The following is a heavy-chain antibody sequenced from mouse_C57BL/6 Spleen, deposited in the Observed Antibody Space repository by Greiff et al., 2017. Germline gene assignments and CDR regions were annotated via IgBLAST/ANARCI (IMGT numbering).Heavy chain of an antibody. J-gene: IGHJ3*01. CDR1: GFTFTDYY. Sequence: EVQVVESGGGLVQPGGSLSLSCAASGFTFTDYYMSWVRQPPGKALEWLGFIRNKANGYTTEYSASVKGRFTISRDNSQSILYLQMNALRAEDSATYYCARLGDSSGFWFAYWGQGTLVTVSA. CDR3: ARLGDSSGFWFAY. D-gene: IGHD3-2*02. CDR2: IRNKANGYTT. V-gene: IGHV7-3*01.